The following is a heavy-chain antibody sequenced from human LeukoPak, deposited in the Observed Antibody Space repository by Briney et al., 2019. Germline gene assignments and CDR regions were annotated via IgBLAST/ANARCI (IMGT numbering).Heavy chain of an antibody. V-gene: IGHV1-24*01. CDR2: FDPEDGET. CDR1: GYTLTELS. D-gene: IGHD3-3*02. Sequence: ASVKVSCKVSGYTLTELSMHWVRQAPGKGLEWMGGFDPEDGETIYAQKFQGRVTMTEDTSTDTAYMELSSLRSEDTAVYYCATSPGGRAAFFYWGQGTLVTVSS. CDR3: ATSPGGRAAFFY. J-gene: IGHJ4*02.